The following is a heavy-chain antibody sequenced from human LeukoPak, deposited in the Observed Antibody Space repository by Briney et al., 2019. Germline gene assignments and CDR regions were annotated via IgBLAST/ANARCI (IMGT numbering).Heavy chain of an antibody. CDR3: ARGYYYDSSGRNWFDP. J-gene: IGHJ5*02. CDR2: IIPIFGTA. V-gene: IGHV1-69*05. D-gene: IGHD3-22*01. CDR1: GGTFSSYA. Sequence: SVKVSCKASGGTFSSYAISWVRQAPGQGLEWMGGIIPIFGTANYAQKFQGRVTITTDESTSTAYMELSSLRSEDTAVFYCARGYYYDSSGRNWFDPWGQGTLVTVSS.